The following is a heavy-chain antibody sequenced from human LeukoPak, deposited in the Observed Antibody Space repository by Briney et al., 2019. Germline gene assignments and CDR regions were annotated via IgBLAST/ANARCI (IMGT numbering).Heavy chain of an antibody. J-gene: IGHJ4*02. CDR3: ARDRSLVVPVGMDY. CDR1: GYTVTAYY. CDR2: INPNVGGT. V-gene: IGHV1-2*02. Sequence: ASVKVSCKASGYTVTAYYIHWVRQAPGQGLEWMGWINPNVGGTYYAQKFQSRVTMTRDTSISTAYTELRSLRSDDTAVYYCARDRSLVVPVGMDYWGQGTLLTVSS. D-gene: IGHD2-2*01.